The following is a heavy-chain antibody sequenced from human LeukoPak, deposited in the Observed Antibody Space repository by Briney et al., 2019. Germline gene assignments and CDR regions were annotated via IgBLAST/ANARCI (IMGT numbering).Heavy chain of an antibody. CDR3: ARVGSPNIGDAFDI. Sequence: PGGSLRLSCAASGFTFNNYWMIWVRQAPGKGLEWVASIKQDESEKQYVDSVKGRFTISRDSAKNSLYLRMNSLRAEDTAVYYCARVGSPNIGDAFDIWGQGTMVTVSS. V-gene: IGHV3-7*01. CDR1: GFTFNNYW. J-gene: IGHJ3*02. CDR2: IKQDESEK. D-gene: IGHD2/OR15-2a*01.